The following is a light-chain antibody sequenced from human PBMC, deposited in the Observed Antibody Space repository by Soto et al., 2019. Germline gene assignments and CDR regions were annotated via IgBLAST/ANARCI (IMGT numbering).Light chain of an antibody. Sequence: QAVVTQPPSASGTPGQRVTISCSGSSSNIGNNYVYWYHQFPGTAPKLLIYRNNQWPSGVPDRFSGSKSGTSASLAISGLRSEDEADYYCATWDDSLSVGVFGGGTKLTVL. V-gene: IGLV1-47*01. J-gene: IGLJ3*02. CDR3: ATWDDSLSVGV. CDR2: RNN. CDR1: SSNIGNNY.